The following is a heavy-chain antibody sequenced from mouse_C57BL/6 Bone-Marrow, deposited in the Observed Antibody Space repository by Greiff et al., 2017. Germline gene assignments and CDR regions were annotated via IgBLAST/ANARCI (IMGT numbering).Heavy chain of an antibody. CDR2: IYPGDGDT. V-gene: IGHV1-80*01. CDR1: GYAFRSYW. J-gene: IGHJ4*01. Sequence: QVQLKESGAELVKPGASVKISCKASGYAFRSYWMNWVKQRPGKGLEWIGQIYPGDGDTNYNGKFKGKATLTADKSSSTAYMQLSSLTSEASAVYFCASRDGNCPRYYAMDYWGQGTSVTVSS. CDR3: ASRDGNCPRYYAMDY. D-gene: IGHD2-1*01.